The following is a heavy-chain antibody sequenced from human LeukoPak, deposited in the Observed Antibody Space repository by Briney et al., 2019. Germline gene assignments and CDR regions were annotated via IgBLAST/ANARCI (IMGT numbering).Heavy chain of an antibody. CDR2: IKQDGSEK. D-gene: IGHD2-2*01. CDR1: GFTFSSYW. Sequence: QPGGSLRLSCAASGFTFSSYWMSWVRQAPGKGLEWVANIKQDGSEKYFVDSVKGRFTSSRDNSKNTLYLQMNSLRAEDTAVYYCAKRGTVVVPAAISQSPYYYYYYMDVWGKGTTVTVSS. V-gene: IGHV3-7*01. CDR3: AKRGTVVVPAAISQSPYYYYYYMDV. J-gene: IGHJ6*03.